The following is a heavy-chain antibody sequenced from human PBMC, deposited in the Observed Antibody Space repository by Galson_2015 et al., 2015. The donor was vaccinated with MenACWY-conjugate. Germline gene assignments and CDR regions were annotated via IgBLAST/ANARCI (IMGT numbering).Heavy chain of an antibody. CDR2: ISAYNGNT. V-gene: IGHV1-18*04. CDR3: ARDHWGVPIAARRNYYGMDV. J-gene: IGHJ6*02. CDR1: GYTFTSYG. D-gene: IGHD6-6*01. Sequence: SVKVSCKASGYTFTSYGISWVRQAPGQGLEWMGWISAYNGNTNYAQKLQGRVTMTTDTSTSTAYMELRSLRSDDTAVYYCARDHWGVPIAARRNYYGMDVWGQGTTVTVSS.